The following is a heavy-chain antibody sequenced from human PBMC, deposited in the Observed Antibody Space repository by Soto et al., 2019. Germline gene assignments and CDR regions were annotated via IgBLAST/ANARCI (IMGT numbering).Heavy chain of an antibody. J-gene: IGHJ4*02. Sequence: GGSLRLSCAASGFTFSSYGMHWVRQAPGKGLEWVAVIWYDGSNKYYADSVKGRFTISRDNSKNTLYLQMNSLRAEDTAVYYCARDTHCVRQWVAQGLDYCGQGTLVNDFS. V-gene: IGHV3-33*01. CDR1: GFTFSSYG. D-gene: IGHD6-19*01. CDR3: ARDTHCVRQWVAQGLDY. CDR2: IWYDGSNK.